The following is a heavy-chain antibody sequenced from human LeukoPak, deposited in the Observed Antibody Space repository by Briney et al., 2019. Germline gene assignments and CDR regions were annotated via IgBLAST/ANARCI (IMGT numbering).Heavy chain of an antibody. CDR2: INPNNGGT. V-gene: IGHV1-2*02. CDR1: GYTFTGYY. Sequence: ASVKVSCKASGYTFTGYYMHWVRQAPGQGLEWMGWINPNNGGTNYAQKFQGRVTMTRDTSISTDYMELSRLRSDDTAVYYCARVRTAGYCSSTSCQGDYYYMDVWGKGTTVTVSS. CDR3: ARVRTAGYCSSTSCQGDYYYMDV. D-gene: IGHD2-2*01. J-gene: IGHJ6*03.